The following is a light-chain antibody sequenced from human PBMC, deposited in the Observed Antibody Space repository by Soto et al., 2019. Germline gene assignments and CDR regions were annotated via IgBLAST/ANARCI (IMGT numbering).Light chain of an antibody. CDR1: KSVSNDY. CDR3: LHHGSSLWT. CDR2: SVS. Sequence: EKMMTYSPRTLFFAPGDRATLSSRASKSVSNDYVAWVQQKPGQTPRLLIYSVSTRATGIPDRFSGSGSGTDFTLTISRLEPEDFAMYYCLHHGSSLWTFGQGTKV. V-gene: IGKV3-20*01. J-gene: IGKJ1*01.